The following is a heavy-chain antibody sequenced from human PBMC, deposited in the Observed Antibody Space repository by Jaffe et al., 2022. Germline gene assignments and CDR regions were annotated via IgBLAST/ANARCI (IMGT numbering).Heavy chain of an antibody. D-gene: IGHD3-10*01. CDR3: ARDLPTYYYGSGSYYRSPAANNLNWFDP. J-gene: IGHJ5*02. V-gene: IGHV4-38-2*02. CDR2: IYHSGST. CDR1: GYSISSGYY. Sequence: QVQLQESGPGLVKPSETLSLTCAVSGYSISSGYYWGWIRQPPGKGLEWIGSIYHSGSTYYNPSLKSRVTISVDTSKNQFSLKLSSVTAADTAVYYCARDLPTYYYGSGSYYRSPAANNLNWFDPWGQGTLVTVSS.